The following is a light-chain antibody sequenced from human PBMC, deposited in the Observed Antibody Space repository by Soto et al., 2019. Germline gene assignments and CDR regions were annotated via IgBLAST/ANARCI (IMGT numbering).Light chain of an antibody. CDR2: TAS. V-gene: IGKV3-20*01. Sequence: EIVLTQSPGTLSLSTGERATLSCRASQSISSYYLAWYQQKPGQAPRLLIYTASSRATGIPDRFSGSGSGTDFTLTISRLEPEDFAVYYCQQYSSSSPLTFGGGTKVEIK. J-gene: IGKJ4*01. CDR1: QSISSYY. CDR3: QQYSSSSPLT.